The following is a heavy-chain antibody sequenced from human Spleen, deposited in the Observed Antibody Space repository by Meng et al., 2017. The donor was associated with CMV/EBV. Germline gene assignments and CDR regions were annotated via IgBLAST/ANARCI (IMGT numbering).Heavy chain of an antibody. CDR3: ARDVSRGSIAARLGWFDP. CDR2: ISYDGSNK. Sequence: FRSYAMHWVRQAPGKGLEWVAVISYDGSNKYYADSVKGRFTISRDNSKNTLYLQMNSLRAEDTAVYYCARDVSRGSIAARLGWFDPWGQGTLVTVSS. V-gene: IGHV3-30-3*01. J-gene: IGHJ5*02. CDR1: FRSYA. D-gene: IGHD6-6*01.